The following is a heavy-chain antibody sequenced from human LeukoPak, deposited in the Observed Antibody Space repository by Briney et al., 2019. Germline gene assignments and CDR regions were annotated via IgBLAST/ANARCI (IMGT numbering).Heavy chain of an antibody. D-gene: IGHD5-18*01. CDR3: ARTFGYSYGVDY. Sequence: PSQTLSLTCTVSGGSISSGAYYWGWIRQHPGKGLEWIGYIYYTGDTYYNPSLKSRLTISLDTSKNQFSLELSSVTAADTAVYYCARTFGYSYGVDYWGQGTLVTVSS. J-gene: IGHJ4*02. CDR1: GGSISSGAYY. V-gene: IGHV4-31*03. CDR2: IYYTGDT.